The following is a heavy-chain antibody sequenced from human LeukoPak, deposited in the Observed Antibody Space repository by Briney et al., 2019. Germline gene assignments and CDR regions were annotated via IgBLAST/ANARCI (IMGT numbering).Heavy chain of an antibody. CDR3: ATGRNTIFGVVIPFDY. J-gene: IGHJ4*02. V-gene: IGHV1-69*13. CDR1: GGTYSSYA. D-gene: IGHD3-3*01. Sequence: SVKVSCKASGGTYSSYAISWVRQAPGQGLEWMGGINPIFGTANYAQKFQGRVTITVDESTSTAYMELSSLRSEDTAVYYSATGRNTIFGVVIPFDYWGQGTLVTVSS. CDR2: INPIFGTA.